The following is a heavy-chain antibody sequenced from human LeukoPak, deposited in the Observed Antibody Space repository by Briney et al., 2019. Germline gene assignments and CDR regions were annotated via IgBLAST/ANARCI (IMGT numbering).Heavy chain of an antibody. CDR1: GGSISSYY. V-gene: IGHV4-4*07. CDR2: IYTSGST. J-gene: IGHJ5*02. Sequence: SETLSLTCTVSGGSISSYYWSWIRQPAGKGLEWIGRIYTSGSTNYNPSLKSRVTMSVDTSKNQFSLKLSSVTAADTAVYYCARDNWYSSSWYHNWFDPWGQGTLVTVSS. CDR3: ARDNWYSSSWYHNWFDP. D-gene: IGHD6-13*01.